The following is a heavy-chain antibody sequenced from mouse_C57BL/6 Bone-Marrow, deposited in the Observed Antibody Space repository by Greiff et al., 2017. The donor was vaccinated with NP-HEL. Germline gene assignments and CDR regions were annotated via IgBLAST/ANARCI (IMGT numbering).Heavy chain of an antibody. CDR3: SRSPMGYDGGSWFAY. V-gene: IGHV7-3*01. Sequence: EVKLQESGGGLVQPGGSLSLSCAASGFTFTDYYMSWVRPPPGKALEWLGFIRNKANCYTTESRASLKGRFTISRENSQSILYLQMNALRAEDSATYYCSRSPMGYDGGSWFAYWGQGTLVTVSA. CDR2: IRNKANCYTT. D-gene: IGHD2-2*01. J-gene: IGHJ3*01. CDR1: GFTFTDYY.